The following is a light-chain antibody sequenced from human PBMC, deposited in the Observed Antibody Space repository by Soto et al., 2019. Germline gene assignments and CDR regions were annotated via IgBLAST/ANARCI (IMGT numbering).Light chain of an antibody. Sequence: QSGLTQPGSVSGSPGQSNNISCTGTSSDVGGYNYVSWYQQHPGKAPKLMIYEVSNRPSGVSNRFSGSKSGNTASLTISGLQAEDEADYYCSSYTSSSTPGVFGTATQGTVL. J-gene: IGLJ1*01. V-gene: IGLV2-14*01. CDR1: SSDVGGYNY. CDR2: EVS. CDR3: SSYTSSSTPGV.